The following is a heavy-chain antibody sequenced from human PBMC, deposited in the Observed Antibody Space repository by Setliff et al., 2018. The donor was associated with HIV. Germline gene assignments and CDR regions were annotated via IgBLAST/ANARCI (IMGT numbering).Heavy chain of an antibody. D-gene: IGHD2-8*01. CDR1: GISFSSYA. J-gene: IGHJ4*02. V-gene: IGHV3-23*01. Sequence: GGSLRLSCEASGISFSSYAMNWVRQAPGKGLEWVSVIGGSGGSTYYADSVKGRFTISRNNSKNTLYLQMNSLRAEDTAVYYCARLKDVVLMVNDFWGQGTLVTVSS. CDR2: IGGSGGST. CDR3: ARLKDVVLMVNDF.